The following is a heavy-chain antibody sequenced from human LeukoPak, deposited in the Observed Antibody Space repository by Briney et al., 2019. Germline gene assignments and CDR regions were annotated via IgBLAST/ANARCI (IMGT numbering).Heavy chain of an antibody. Sequence: GGSLRLSCAASGFTFSSYAVSWVRQAPGKGLEWVSAISGSGGSTYYADSVRGRFTISRDNSKNTLYLQMNSLRAEDTAVYYCASSPTVVTLSYFDYWGQGTLVTVSS. V-gene: IGHV3-23*01. CDR3: ASSPTVVTLSYFDY. J-gene: IGHJ4*02. CDR1: GFTFSSYA. D-gene: IGHD4-23*01. CDR2: ISGSGGST.